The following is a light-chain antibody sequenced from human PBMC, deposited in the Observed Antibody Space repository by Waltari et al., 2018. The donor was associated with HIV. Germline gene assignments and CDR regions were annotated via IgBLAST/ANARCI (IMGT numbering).Light chain of an antibody. CDR2: NDS. V-gene: IGLV1-40*01. Sequence: QSLLTQPPSLSGAPGQGVTLSCTTPSSTSAHCYQPRPGAAPKLVIYNDSRRPSGVPDRISGSRSGASASLAISGLQTEDEADYYCQSFDSNLNVLVFGGGTRLTVL. J-gene: IGLJ3*02. CDR1: SSTS. CDR3: QSFDSNLNVLV.